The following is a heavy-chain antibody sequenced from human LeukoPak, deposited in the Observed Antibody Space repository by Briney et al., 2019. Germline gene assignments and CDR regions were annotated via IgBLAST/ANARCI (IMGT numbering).Heavy chain of an antibody. V-gene: IGHV4-39*01. CDR2: IYYSGST. Sequence: SETLSLTCTVSGGSISSSSYYWGWIRQPPGKGLGWIGSIYYSGSTYYNPSLKSRVTISVDTSKNQFSLKLSSVTAADTAVYYCVGSVEGGDYWGQGTLVTVSS. D-gene: IGHD3-10*01. J-gene: IGHJ4*02. CDR3: VGSVEGGDY. CDR1: GGSISSSSYY.